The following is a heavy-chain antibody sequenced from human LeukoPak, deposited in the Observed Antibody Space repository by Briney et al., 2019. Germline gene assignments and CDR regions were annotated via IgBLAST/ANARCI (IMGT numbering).Heavy chain of an antibody. Sequence: ASVKVSCKASGYTFTSYDINWVRQATGQGLEWIGWMNPNSGNTGYAQKFQGRVTITRYTSISTAYMELSSLRSEDTAVYYCARGLPHIVGATGPDYWGQGTLVTVSS. CDR2: MNPNSGNT. J-gene: IGHJ4*02. V-gene: IGHV1-8*03. D-gene: IGHD1-26*01. CDR1: GYTFTSYD. CDR3: ARGLPHIVGATGPDY.